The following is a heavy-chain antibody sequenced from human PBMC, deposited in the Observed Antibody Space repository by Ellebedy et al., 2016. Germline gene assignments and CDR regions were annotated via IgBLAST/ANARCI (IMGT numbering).Heavy chain of an antibody. CDR1: GYTFTSYD. J-gene: IGHJ6*03. D-gene: IGHD2-21*01. Sequence: ASVKVSXKASGYTFTSYDINWVRQATGQGLEWMGWMNPNSGNTAYAQKFQGRVTMTGNTSISTAYMELSSLRSEDTAVHYCARGVHGGLALGLWYYYYMDVWGKGTTVTVSS. V-gene: IGHV1-8*01. CDR2: MNPNSGNT. CDR3: ARGVHGGLALGLWYYYYMDV.